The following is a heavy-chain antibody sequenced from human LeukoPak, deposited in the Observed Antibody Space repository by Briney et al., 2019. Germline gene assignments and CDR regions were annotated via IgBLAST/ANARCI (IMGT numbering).Heavy chain of an antibody. CDR2: IIPILRSP. Sequence: SVKVSCKASGVTFSNSAISRVRQAPGQGLEWMGGIIPILRSPNYAPKFQDRVTITTDESTSTVYMHLSSLRSDDTAVYYCARGPRYSSASITGYYYMDVWGIGTTVIVSS. CDR3: ARGPRYSSASITGYYYMDV. V-gene: IGHV1-69*05. D-gene: IGHD6-6*01. CDR1: GVTFSNSA. J-gene: IGHJ6*03.